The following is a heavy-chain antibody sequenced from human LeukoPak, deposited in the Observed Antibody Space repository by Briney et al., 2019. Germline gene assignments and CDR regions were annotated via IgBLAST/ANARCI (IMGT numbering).Heavy chain of an antibody. D-gene: IGHD2-21*02. V-gene: IGHV1-46*01. J-gene: IGHJ5*02. CDR1: GYTFTSYY. CDR3: ARGATRYCGRDCYHIDP. CDR2: INPSGGST. Sequence: ASVKVSCTASGYTFTSYYMHWVRQAPGQGLEWMGIINPSGGSTSYAQKFQGRVTMTRDTSTSTVYMELSSLRSEDTAVYYCARGATRYCGRDCYHIDPWGQGTLATVSS.